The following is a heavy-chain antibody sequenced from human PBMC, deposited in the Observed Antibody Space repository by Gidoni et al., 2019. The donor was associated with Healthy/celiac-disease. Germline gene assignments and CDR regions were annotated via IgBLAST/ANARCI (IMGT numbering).Heavy chain of an antibody. CDR1: GYSFTSYW. Sequence: EVQLVQSGAEVKKPGESLKISCKGSGYSFTSYWIGWVRQMPGKGLEWMGVIYPGDSDTGYSPSFQSQVTISADKSISAAYLQWSSLKTSDNAMYYCARQGDPRIFWYFDLWGRGTLVTVSS. CDR2: IYPGDSDT. V-gene: IGHV5-51*01. CDR3: ARQGDPRIFWYFDL. J-gene: IGHJ2*01. D-gene: IGHD2-15*01.